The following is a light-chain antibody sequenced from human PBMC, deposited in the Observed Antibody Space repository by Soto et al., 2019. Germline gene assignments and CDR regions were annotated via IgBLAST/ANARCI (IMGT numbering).Light chain of an antibody. CDR2: DNN. V-gene: IGLV1-44*01. J-gene: IGLJ1*01. CDR3: AGWDGSLRGFV. Sequence: QSVLTQPPSASGTPGQRVTISCSASSSNIGRDPVNWYQELPGTAPKLLIYDNNQRPSGVPDRFSGSKSGTSASLAIGGLQSEDEADYFCAGWDGSLRGFVFGTGTKVTVL. CDR1: SSNIGRDP.